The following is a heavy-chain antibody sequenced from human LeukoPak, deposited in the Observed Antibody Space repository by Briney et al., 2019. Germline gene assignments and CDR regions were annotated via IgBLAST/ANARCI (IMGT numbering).Heavy chain of an antibody. J-gene: IGHJ4*02. CDR3: ARFYFDSSGQNSRAY. CDR2: IYSTGGI. CDR1: GFTVSNNY. Sequence: PGGSLRLSCAVSGFTVSNNYMSWARQAPGKGLEWVSVIYSTGGIHYADSVKGRFTISRDSSKNTLFLQMSNLRAEDTAVYYCARFYFDSSGQNSRAYWGQGTQVTVSA. D-gene: IGHD3-22*01. V-gene: IGHV3-66*01.